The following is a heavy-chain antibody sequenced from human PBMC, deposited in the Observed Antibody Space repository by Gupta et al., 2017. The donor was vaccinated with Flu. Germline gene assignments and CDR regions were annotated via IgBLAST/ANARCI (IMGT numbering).Heavy chain of an antibody. J-gene: IGHJ5*02. D-gene: IGHD4-17*01. Sequence: GYHMHWIRQAPGQGLEWMGWIHPNSGGTNYAEMFQGRVTMTRDTSINTAYMELTSLRSDDTAVYYCARESDYGDYLNWFDPWGQGTLVTISS. CDR2: IHPNSGGT. CDR3: ARESDYGDYLNWFDP. V-gene: IGHV1-2*02. CDR1: GYH.